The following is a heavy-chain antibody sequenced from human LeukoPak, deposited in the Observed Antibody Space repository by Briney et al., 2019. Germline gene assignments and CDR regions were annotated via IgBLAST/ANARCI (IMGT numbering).Heavy chain of an antibody. D-gene: IGHD1-26*01. CDR1: GFTFSRYS. Sequence: PGGSLRLSCAASGFTFSRYSMNWVRQAPGKGLEWVSSISISSNYIYYTDSVKGRFTISRDNAKNSLYLQMNSLRAEDTAVYYCARDQPSGSYYYYYYYMDVWGKGTTVTVSS. CDR3: ARDQPSGSYYYYYYYMDV. CDR2: ISISSNYI. V-gene: IGHV3-21*01. J-gene: IGHJ6*03.